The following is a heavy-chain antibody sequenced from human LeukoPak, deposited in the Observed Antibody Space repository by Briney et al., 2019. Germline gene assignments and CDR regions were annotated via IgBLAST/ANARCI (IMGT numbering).Heavy chain of an antibody. CDR3: ARDVYCSGGSCFASTPRFDY. CDR1: GFTFSSYA. Sequence: GGSLRLSCAASGFTFSSYAMHWVRQAPGKGLEWVAVISYDGSNKYYADSVKGRFTISRDNAKNSLYLQMNSLRAEDTAVYYCARDVYCSGGSCFASTPRFDYWGQGTLVTVSS. V-gene: IGHV3-30-3*01. CDR2: ISYDGSNK. D-gene: IGHD2-15*01. J-gene: IGHJ4*02.